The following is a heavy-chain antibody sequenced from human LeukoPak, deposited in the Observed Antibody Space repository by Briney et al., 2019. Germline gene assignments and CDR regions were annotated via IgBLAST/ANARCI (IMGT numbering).Heavy chain of an antibody. V-gene: IGHV3-7*01. J-gene: IGHJ4*02. CDR3: ARLFGGVTTFDY. D-gene: IGHD4-17*01. CDR1: GFSFSPYW. Sequence: PGGSLRLSCAASGFSFSPYWMSWVRQGPGKGLDWVASINPDGSGTSYVDSVKGRFTIFRDNAQNSLYLQMNSLSAEDTAVYYCARLFGGVTTFDYWGQGTLVTVSS. CDR2: INPDGSGT.